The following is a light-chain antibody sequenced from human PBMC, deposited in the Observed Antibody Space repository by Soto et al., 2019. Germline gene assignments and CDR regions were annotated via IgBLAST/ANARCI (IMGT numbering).Light chain of an antibody. J-gene: IGKJ2*01. CDR3: QQRSNWPPVYT. Sequence: EIVLTQSPATLSLSPGERATLSCRASQSVNTYLAWYQQKPGQAPRLLIYDASNRATGIPARFTGSGSGTDFTLTISSLESEDFAVYYCQQRSNWPPVYTFGLGTKLEIK. CDR1: QSVNTY. CDR2: DAS. V-gene: IGKV3-11*01.